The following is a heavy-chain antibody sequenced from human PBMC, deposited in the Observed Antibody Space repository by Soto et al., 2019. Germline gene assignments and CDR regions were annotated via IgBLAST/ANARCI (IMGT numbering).Heavy chain of an antibody. CDR3: ASKGYCSGGSCYSQYYYGMDV. CDR2: IIPICGTA. CDR1: GGTFSSYA. D-gene: IGHD2-15*01. Sequence: QVQLVQSGAEVKKPGSSVKVSCKASGGTFSSYAISWVRQAPGQGLEWMGGIIPICGTANYAQKVQGRVTITADESTSTAYMELSSLRSEDTAVYYCASKGYCSGGSCYSQYYYGMDVWGQGTTVTVSS. V-gene: IGHV1-69*01. J-gene: IGHJ6*02.